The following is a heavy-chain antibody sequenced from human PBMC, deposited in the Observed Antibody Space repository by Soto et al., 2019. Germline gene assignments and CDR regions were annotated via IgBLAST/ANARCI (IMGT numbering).Heavy chain of an antibody. Sequence: PSETLSLTCAVYGGSFSGYYWSWIRHPPGKGLEWIGEINHSGSTNYNPSLKSRVTISVDTSKNQFSLKLSSVTAADTAVYYCARDFVAGGPTINYYYGMDVWGQGTTVTVSS. CDR2: INHSGST. J-gene: IGHJ6*02. CDR3: ARDFVAGGPTINYYYGMDV. V-gene: IGHV4-34*01. D-gene: IGHD2-15*01. CDR1: GGSFSGYY.